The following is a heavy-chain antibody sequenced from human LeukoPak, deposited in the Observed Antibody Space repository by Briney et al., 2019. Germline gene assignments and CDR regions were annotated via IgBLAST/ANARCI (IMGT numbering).Heavy chain of an antibody. J-gene: IGHJ6*04. D-gene: IGHD6-19*01. Sequence: GGSLRLSCAASGFTFSSYAMHWVRQAPGKGLEWVAVISYDGSSKYYVDSVKGRFTISRDNSKNTLYLQMNSLRAEDTAVYYCARAMGAVAGTGKDYYYGMDVWGKGTTVTVSS. CDR2: ISYDGSSK. V-gene: IGHV3-30*04. CDR3: ARAMGAVAGTGKDYYYGMDV. CDR1: GFTFSSYA.